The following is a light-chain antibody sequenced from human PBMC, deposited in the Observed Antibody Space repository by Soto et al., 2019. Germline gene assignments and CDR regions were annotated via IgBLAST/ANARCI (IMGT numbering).Light chain of an antibody. CDR2: DVS. Sequence: QSALTRPASVSGSPGQSITISCTGTSSDVGGYNYVSWYQQHPGKAPKLMIYDVSNRPSGVSNRFSGSKSGNTASLTISGLQAEDEADYYCSSYTSSSTLIFGAGTTLTVL. V-gene: IGLV2-14*01. J-gene: IGLJ2*01. CDR3: SSYTSSSTLI. CDR1: SSDVGGYNY.